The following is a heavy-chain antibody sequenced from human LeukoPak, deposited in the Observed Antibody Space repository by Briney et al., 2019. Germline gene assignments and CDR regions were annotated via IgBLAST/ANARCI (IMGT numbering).Heavy chain of an antibody. J-gene: IGHJ4*02. CDR3: ARGPNSNWSGLDF. Sequence: GGSLRLSCTASGFSFSGHWMHWARQLPGKGLVWVSRISPTGSTTSYADPVKGRFTVSRDNAKNTHYLQVNNLRAEDTAVYYCARGPNSNWSGLDFWGQGTLLTVSS. V-gene: IGHV3-74*01. CDR2: ISPTGSTT. CDR1: GFSFSGHW. D-gene: IGHD6-6*01.